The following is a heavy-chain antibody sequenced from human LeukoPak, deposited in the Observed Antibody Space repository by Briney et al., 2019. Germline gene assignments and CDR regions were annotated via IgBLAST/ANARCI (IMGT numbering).Heavy chain of an antibody. Sequence: GGSLRLSCAASGFTFSTYSINWVRQAPGKGLEWISYIRSSSGTIWCADSVKGRFTISTDNAKNSLYLQMNSLRAEDTAVYYCARDWSYSFDYWGQGTLVTVSS. CDR1: GFTFSTYS. J-gene: IGHJ4*02. V-gene: IGHV3-48*01. CDR3: ARDWSYSFDY. D-gene: IGHD1-26*01. CDR2: IRSSSGTI.